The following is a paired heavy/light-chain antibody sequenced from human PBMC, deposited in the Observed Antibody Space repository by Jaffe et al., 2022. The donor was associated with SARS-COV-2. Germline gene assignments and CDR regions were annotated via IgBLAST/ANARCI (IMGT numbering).Heavy chain of an antibody. J-gene: IGHJ4*02. CDR1: GFTFSNYD. Sequence: EVQLMESGGDFVQPGGSLRLSCAASGFTFSNYDMSWVRQAPGKGLEWVSAVGGSGGYTHYADSVKGRVIVSRDNSKNTLYLQINSLRAEDTALYYCVKDSEVGFDCWGQGTLVTVSS. CDR3: VKDSEVGFDC. D-gene: IGHD1-26*01. V-gene: IGHV3-23*01. CDR2: VGGSGGYT.
Light chain of an antibody. J-gene: IGLJ3*02. CDR1: NVGTKS. CDR3: QVWDDSIKHIL. Sequence: SSVLTQPPSVSVAPGRTADITCEVSNVGTKSVHWYQQKPGQAPVLVMHYKSDRRSEIPERFSGSNSGNTATLTISRVEAGDEADYYCQVWDDSIKHILFGGGTKLTVL. CDR2: YKS. V-gene: IGLV3-21*04.